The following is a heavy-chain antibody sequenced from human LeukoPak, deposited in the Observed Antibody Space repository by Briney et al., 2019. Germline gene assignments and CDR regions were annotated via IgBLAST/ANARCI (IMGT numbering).Heavy chain of an antibody. J-gene: IGHJ4*02. V-gene: IGHV4-34*01. D-gene: IGHD3-10*01. CDR3: ASHYYGSGSYSDY. Sequence: SETLSLTCAVYGGSFSGYYWSWIRQPPGKGLDWIGEINHSGSTNYNPSLKSRVTISVDTSKNQFSLKLSSVTAADTAVYYCASHYYGSGSYSDYWGQGTLVTVSS. CDR2: INHSGST. CDR1: GGSFSGYY.